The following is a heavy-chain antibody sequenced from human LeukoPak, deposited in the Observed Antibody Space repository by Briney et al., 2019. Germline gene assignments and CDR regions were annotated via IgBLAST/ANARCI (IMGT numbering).Heavy chain of an antibody. CDR1: GFTFSSYS. CDR2: ISSSSYI. Sequence: GGSLRLSCAASGFTFSSYSMNWVRQAPGKGLEWVSSISSSSYIYYADSVKGRFTISRDNAKNSLYLQMNSLRAEDTAVYYCAREARGYSGYDETDFDYWGQGTLVTVSS. J-gene: IGHJ4*02. CDR3: AREARGYSGYDETDFDY. V-gene: IGHV3-21*01. D-gene: IGHD5-12*01.